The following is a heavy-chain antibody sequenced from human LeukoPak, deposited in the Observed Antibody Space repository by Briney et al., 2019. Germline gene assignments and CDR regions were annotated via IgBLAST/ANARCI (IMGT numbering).Heavy chain of an antibody. CDR1: GGTFSSYA. Sequence: ASVKVSCNASGGTFSSYAISWVRQAPGQGLEWMGGMLPIFGTANYAQKFQGRVTITADEATSTAYMELSSLRSEDTAVYYCASSGWYSYYFDYWGQGTLVTVSS. J-gene: IGHJ4*02. CDR2: MLPIFGTA. D-gene: IGHD6-19*01. CDR3: ASSGWYSYYFDY. V-gene: IGHV1-69*13.